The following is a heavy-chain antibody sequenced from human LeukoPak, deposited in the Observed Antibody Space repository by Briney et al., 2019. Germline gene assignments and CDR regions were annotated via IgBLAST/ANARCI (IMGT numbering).Heavy chain of an antibody. CDR1: GCSISSYY. CDR3: ARGAPPQN. J-gene: IGHJ4*02. V-gene: IGHV4-59*01. Sequence: SETLSLTCTVSGCSISSYYWSWIRQPPGKGLEWIGYIYYSGSTNYNPSLKSRVTISVDTSKNQFSLKLSSVTAADTAVYYCARGAPPQNWGQGTLVTVSS. CDR2: IYYSGST.